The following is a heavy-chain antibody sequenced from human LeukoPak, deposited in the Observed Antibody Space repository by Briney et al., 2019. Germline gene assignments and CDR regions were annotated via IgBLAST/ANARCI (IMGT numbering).Heavy chain of an antibody. D-gene: IGHD6-6*01. V-gene: IGHV4-31*02. CDR2: IYYSGST. J-gene: IGHJ4*02. Sequence: QTLYLTRPVSHGSLRSGGYYLCWIPPHPGTGLEWIGYIYYSGSTYYTPSLKSRVTIPVHTSNNQFSLKLSSVTAPHTAVYYCASGRYSSSAYSGQGPPVTASS. CDR1: HGSLRSGGYY. CDR3: ASGRYSSSAY.